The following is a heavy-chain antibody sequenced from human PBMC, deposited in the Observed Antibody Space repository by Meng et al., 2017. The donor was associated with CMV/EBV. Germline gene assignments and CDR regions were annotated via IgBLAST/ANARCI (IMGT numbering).Heavy chain of an antibody. CDR1: GFTFDDYG. Sequence: GESLKISCAASGFTFDDYGMSWVRQAPGKGLEWVSGINWNGGSTGYADSVKGRFTISRDNAKNSLYLQMNSLRAEDTALYYCARDTVRGDGGNPRAYYYYYGMDVWGQGTTVTVSS. J-gene: IGHJ6*02. CDR3: ARDTVRGDGGNPRAYYYYYGMDV. CDR2: INWNGGST. D-gene: IGHD4-23*01. V-gene: IGHV3-20*04.